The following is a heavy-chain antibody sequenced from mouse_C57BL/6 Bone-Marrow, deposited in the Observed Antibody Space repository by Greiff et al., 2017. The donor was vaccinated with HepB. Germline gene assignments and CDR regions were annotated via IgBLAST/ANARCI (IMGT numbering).Heavy chain of an antibody. J-gene: IGHJ4*01. CDR1: GYTFTSYW. V-gene: IGHV1-5*01. Sequence: VQLQQSGTVLARPGASVKMSCKTSGYTFTSYWMHWVKQRPGQGLAWIGAISPGNSDPTYNQKFKGKAKLTAVTSASTAYMEISSLTDEDSAVYYCTRVYGYSYYAMDYWGQGTSVTVSS. CDR3: TRVYGYSYYAMDY. CDR2: ISPGNSDP. D-gene: IGHD2-2*01.